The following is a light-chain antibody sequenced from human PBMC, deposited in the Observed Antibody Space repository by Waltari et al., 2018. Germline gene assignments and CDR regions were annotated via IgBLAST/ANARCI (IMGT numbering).Light chain of an antibody. J-gene: IGKJ3*01. CDR2: AAS. CDR1: QSIDSC. CDR3: QQSDSIPPQFT. Sequence: DIQMAQSQATLSASVGDRVSITCRASQSIDSCLDWYQQKPGKAPKLLIYAASALQSESPSRFSVSGSGTDFTLTISSLQPEDFATYYCQQSDSIPPQFTFGPGTKVDIK. V-gene: IGKV1-39*01.